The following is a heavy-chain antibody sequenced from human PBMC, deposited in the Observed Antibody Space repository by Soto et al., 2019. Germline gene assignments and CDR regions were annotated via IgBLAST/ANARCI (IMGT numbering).Heavy chain of an antibody. CDR2: ISADGKKT. D-gene: IGHD1-1*01. Sequence: EVQLEQSGGGLVQPGASLRLSCAASGFVFSVYYMHWVRQVPGQAPVWVARISADGKKTTYADSVKGRFTISRDNAKDTLYLQMSNLRPEDTAVYYCTRGPRPSSIGTGAYWGRGTQVTVSS. CDR1: GFVFSVYY. V-gene: IGHV3-74*03. CDR3: TRGPRPSSIGTGAY. J-gene: IGHJ4*02.